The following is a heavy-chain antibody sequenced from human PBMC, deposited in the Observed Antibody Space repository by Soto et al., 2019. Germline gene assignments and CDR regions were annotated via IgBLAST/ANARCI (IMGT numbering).Heavy chain of an antibody. CDR2: IVPSLDTT. Sequence: QVHLVQSGTEVKKPGSSVKVSCKASGGTFSSSDFSWVRQAPGQGLEWMGMIVPSLDTTNYAQKFQARVTITADEVTSTAYMELRSLRSEYTAVYYCARWPQPRYTADPYAVDVWGQGTRVIVSS. CDR1: GGTFSSSD. V-gene: IGHV1-69*11. CDR3: ARWPQPRYTADPYAVDV. D-gene: IGHD3-16*02. J-gene: IGHJ6*02.